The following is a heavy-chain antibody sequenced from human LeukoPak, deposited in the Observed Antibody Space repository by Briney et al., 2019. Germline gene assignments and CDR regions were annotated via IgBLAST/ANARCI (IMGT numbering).Heavy chain of an antibody. Sequence: ASVKVSCKASGYTFTSYGISWVRQAPGQGLEWMGWINAYNGNTNYAQKLQGRVTMTTDTSTSTAYMELRSLRSDDTAVYYCARDLELWNRGTFDYWGQGTLVTASS. J-gene: IGHJ4*02. CDR1: GYTFTSYG. V-gene: IGHV1-18*01. D-gene: IGHD5-18*01. CDR2: INAYNGNT. CDR3: ARDLELWNRGTFDY.